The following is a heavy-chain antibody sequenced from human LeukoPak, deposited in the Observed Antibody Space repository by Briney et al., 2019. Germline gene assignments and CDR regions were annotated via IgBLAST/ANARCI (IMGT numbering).Heavy chain of an antibody. CDR1: GSTFTSYS. Sequence: GASLEFSGQGSGSTFTSYSIGGVRQLPGKGRRWMQIFYPGDSDTSNRPSFRGQATISADKSSTTSFLQWSTLEASAPPIYSCASRDSGSVDYWGQGTLVTVSP. J-gene: IGHJ4*02. CDR3: ASRDSGSVDY. D-gene: IGHD1-26*01. V-gene: IGHV5-51*01. CDR2: FYPGDSDT.